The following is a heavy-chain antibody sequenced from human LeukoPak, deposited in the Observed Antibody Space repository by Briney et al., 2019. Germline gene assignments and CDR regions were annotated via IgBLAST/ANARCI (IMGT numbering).Heavy chain of an antibody. CDR1: GFTFSNYW. D-gene: IGHD4-11*01. V-gene: IGHV3-7*01. Sequence: GGSLRLSCAASGFTFSNYWMNWVRQAPGKGLEWVANIKQDGSDKYYVDSVKGRFTISRDNAKNSLYLQMNSLRAEDTAVYYYAREKGNYDGYYNYYMDVWGKGTTVTVSS. J-gene: IGHJ6*03. CDR2: IKQDGSDK. CDR3: AREKGNYDGYYNYYMDV.